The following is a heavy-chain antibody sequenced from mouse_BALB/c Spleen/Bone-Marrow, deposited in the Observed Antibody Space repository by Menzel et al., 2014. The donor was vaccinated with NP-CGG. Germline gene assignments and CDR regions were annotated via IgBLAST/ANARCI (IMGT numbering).Heavy chain of an antibody. CDR3: ARVYGWYFDV. V-gene: IGHV5-6-3*01. CDR1: GFTLSSYG. Sequence: EVKLVESGGGLVQPGGSLKLSCVASGFTLSSYGMSWVRQTPDKRLELAATINNNGGSTYYPDSVKGQFTISRDNAKNTLYLQMSSLKSEDTAMYYCARVYGWYFDVWGAGTTVTVSS. J-gene: IGHJ1*01. CDR2: INNNGGST. D-gene: IGHD1-1*01.